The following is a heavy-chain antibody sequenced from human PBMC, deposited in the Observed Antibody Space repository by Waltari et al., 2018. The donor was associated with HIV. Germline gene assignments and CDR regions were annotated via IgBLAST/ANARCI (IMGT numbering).Heavy chain of an antibody. CDR2: ISARGNSR. Sequence: QAPGKGLEWISYISARGNSRHYADSVKGRFTISRDNVKNSVYLQMNSLRVDDTAVYFCAREIIGRNEYESGNYYYFDYWGQGTLVTVSS. V-gene: IGHV3-11*04. J-gene: IGHJ4*02. CDR3: AREIIGRNEYESGNYYYFDY. D-gene: IGHD3-10*01.